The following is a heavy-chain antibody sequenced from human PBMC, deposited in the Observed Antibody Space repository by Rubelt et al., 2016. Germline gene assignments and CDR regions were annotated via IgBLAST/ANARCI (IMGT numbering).Heavy chain of an antibody. Sequence: GGGLVQPGGSLRLSCAASGFTFTGYWMHWVRQAPGKGLVWVSRIINDGSTTDYADSVKGRFTISRDNAKNTLFLQMNSLRVEDTAVYYCARDPDNTLGVSFDIWGQGTRVTVSS. CDR2: IINDGSTT. CDR1: GFTFTGYW. V-gene: IGHV3-74*01. D-gene: IGHD3-10*01. J-gene: IGHJ3*02. CDR3: ARDPDNTLGVSFDI.